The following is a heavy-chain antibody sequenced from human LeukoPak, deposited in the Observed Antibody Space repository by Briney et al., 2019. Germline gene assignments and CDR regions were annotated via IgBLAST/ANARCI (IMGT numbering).Heavy chain of an antibody. CDR3: ARSRDGYSWDN. CDR1: GFTFNSYG. J-gene: IGHJ4*02. V-gene: IGHV3-33*01. D-gene: IGHD5-24*01. CDR2: IWNDGNHK. Sequence: GGSLRLSCAASGFTFNSYGMHWVRQAPGKGLEWVAVIWNDGNHKYYGDSVKGRFTISRDTSKNTLYLQMNSLRAEDTAVYYCARSRDGYSWDNWGQGTLVTVSS.